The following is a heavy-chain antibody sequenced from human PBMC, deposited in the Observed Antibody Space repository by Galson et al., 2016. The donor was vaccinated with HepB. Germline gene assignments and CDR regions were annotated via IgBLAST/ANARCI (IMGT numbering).Heavy chain of an antibody. V-gene: IGHV3-23*01. CDR2: IRGSGTST. CDR3: AKGARTGATNSYYYDMDV. CDR1: GFTFSSYA. D-gene: IGHD1-1*01. Sequence: SLRLSCAASGFTFSSYAMGWVRQAPGKGLEWVSGIRGSGTSTYYADSVKGRFTISRDNSKNTLYLQRNSLRAEDTAVYYCAKGARTGATNSYYYDMDVWGQGTTVTVAS. J-gene: IGHJ6*02.